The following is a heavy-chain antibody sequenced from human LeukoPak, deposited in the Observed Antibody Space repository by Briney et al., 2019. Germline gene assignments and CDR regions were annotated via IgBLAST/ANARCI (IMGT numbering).Heavy chain of an antibody. CDR2: IYYSGST. V-gene: IGHV4-39*07. J-gene: IGHJ4*02. CDR3: ARKDSSGYYLDY. Sequence: SETLSLTCTVSGASISNYYWGWIRQPPGKGLEWIGSIYYSGSTYYNPSLKSRVTISVDTSKNQFSLKLSSVTAADTAVYYCARKDSSGYYLDYWGQGTLVTVSP. D-gene: IGHD3-22*01. CDR1: GASISNYY.